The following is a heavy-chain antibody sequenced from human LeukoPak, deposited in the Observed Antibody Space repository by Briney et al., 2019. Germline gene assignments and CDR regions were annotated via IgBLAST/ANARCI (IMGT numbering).Heavy chain of an antibody. CDR1: GGSFSGYY. Sequence: SETLSLTCAVYGGSFSGYYWSWIRQPPGKGLEWIGEINHSGSTNYNPSLKSRVTISIDTSKNQFSLKLSSVTAADTAVYYCARHGLSIAAPGRWFDPWGQGTLVTVSS. D-gene: IGHD6-6*01. V-gene: IGHV4-34*01. CDR2: INHSGST. J-gene: IGHJ5*02. CDR3: ARHGLSIAAPGRWFDP.